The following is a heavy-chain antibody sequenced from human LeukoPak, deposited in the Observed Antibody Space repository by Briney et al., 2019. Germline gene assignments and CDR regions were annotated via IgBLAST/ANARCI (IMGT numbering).Heavy chain of an antibody. V-gene: IGHV3-7*03. CDR2: IKDGGSVK. J-gene: IGHJ4*02. CDR1: RFTLTSYW. CDR3: ARIQLFHGDFDC. D-gene: IGHD3-10*02. Sequence: GGSLRLSCAVSRFTLTSYWMSWVRQAPGKGLEWVASIKDGGSVKYYVDSVKGRFTISRDNAKNSLHLQMDSLRAEDTAVYYCARIQLFHGDFDCWGQGTPVTVSS.